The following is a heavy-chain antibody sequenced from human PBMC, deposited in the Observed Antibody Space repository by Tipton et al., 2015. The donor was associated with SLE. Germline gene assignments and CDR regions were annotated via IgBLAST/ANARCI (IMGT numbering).Heavy chain of an antibody. CDR3: ARASADY. J-gene: IGHJ4*02. CDR1: GGSISSHY. CDR2: IYYSGST. Sequence: TLSLTCTVSGGSISSHYWSWIRQPPGKGLEWIGYIYYSGSTNYNPSLKSRVTISVDTSKNQFSLKLSSVTAADTAVYYCARASADYWGQGTLVTVSS. V-gene: IGHV4-59*11.